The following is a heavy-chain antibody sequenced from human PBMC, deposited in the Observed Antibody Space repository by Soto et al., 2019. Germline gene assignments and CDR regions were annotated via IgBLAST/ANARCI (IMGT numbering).Heavy chain of an antibody. V-gene: IGHV3-23*01. Sequence: GGSLRLSCAASGFTFNSYAISWVRQAPGKGLEWVSAISGSGGSTYYADSVKGRFTISRDNSKNTLYLQMNSLRAEDTAVYYYAKGALGYCSGGSCFHYYGMDVWGQGTTVTSP. CDR2: ISGSGGST. J-gene: IGHJ6*02. CDR3: AKGALGYCSGGSCFHYYGMDV. D-gene: IGHD2-15*01. CDR1: GFTFNSYA.